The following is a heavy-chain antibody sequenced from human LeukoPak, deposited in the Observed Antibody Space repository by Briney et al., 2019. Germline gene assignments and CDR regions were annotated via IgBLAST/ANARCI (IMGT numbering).Heavy chain of an antibody. CDR2: ISWNSGSI. CDR1: GFTFDDYA. Sequence: GGSLRLSCAASGFTFDDYAMHWVRQAPGKGLEWVSGISWNSGSIGYADSVKGRFTFSRDNAKNTLYLRMDSLKNEDTAVYYCTKDRVWNSFDSWGQGTLVTVSS. V-gene: IGHV3-9*01. J-gene: IGHJ4*02. CDR3: TKDRVWNSFDS. D-gene: IGHD1-1*01.